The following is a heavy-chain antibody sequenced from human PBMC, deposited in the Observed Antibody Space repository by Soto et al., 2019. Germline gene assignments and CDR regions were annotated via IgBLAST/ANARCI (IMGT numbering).Heavy chain of an antibody. V-gene: IGHV1-69*01. CDR2: IIPIPGTA. CDR3: ARSQGSSTSLEIYYYYYYGMDV. CDR1: GGTFSSYA. J-gene: IGHJ6*02. Sequence: QVQLVQSGAEVKKPGSSVKVSCKASGGTFSSYAISWVRQAPGQGLEWMGGIIPIPGTANYAQKFQGRVTITADEATSTAYMELSSLISEDTAAYYYARSQGSSTSLEIYYYYYYGMDVWGQGTTVTVSS. D-gene: IGHD2-2*01.